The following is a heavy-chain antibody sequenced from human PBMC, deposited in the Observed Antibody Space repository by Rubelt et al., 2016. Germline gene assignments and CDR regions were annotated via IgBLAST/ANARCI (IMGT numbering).Heavy chain of an antibody. V-gene: IGHV1-18*01. CDR2: ISAYNGNT. CDR3: ARDSDVVAAIYYYYGMDV. CDR1: G. D-gene: IGHD2-15*01. Sequence: GISWVRQAPGQGLEWMGWISAYNGNTNYAQKLQGRVTMTTDTSTSTAYMELRSLRSDDTAVYYCARDSDVVAAIYYYYGMDVWGQGTTVTVSS. J-gene: IGHJ6*02.